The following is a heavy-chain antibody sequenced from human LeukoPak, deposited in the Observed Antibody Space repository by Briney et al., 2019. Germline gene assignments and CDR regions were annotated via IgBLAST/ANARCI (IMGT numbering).Heavy chain of an antibody. V-gene: IGHV3-23*01. CDR1: AFTFSSHA. CDR3: AKGSYSTEGY. CDR2: ISGSGGST. D-gene: IGHD6-13*01. Sequence: AGSLTLSCAASAFTFSSHAMTWVRQAPGKGLEWVSAISGSGGSTYYADSVKGRFTIYRENSKNTLYLQMNRLRAEDTAVYYCAKGSYSTEGYWGQGTLVSVSS. J-gene: IGHJ4*02.